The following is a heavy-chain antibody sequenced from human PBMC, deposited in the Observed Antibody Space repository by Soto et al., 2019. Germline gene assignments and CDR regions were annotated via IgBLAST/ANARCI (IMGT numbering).Heavy chain of an antibody. CDR3: AHLTTVTSAFDI. CDR1: GFSLSTSGVG. Sequence: QITLKESGPTLVKPTQTLALTCTFSGFSLSTSGVGVGWIRQPPGKALEWLALIYWDDDKRYSPSLKSRLTITKDTSKNQVVLTMTNMDPVDTATYYCAHLTTVTSAFDIWGQGTMVTVSS. CDR2: IYWDDDK. D-gene: IGHD4-17*01. J-gene: IGHJ3*02. V-gene: IGHV2-5*02.